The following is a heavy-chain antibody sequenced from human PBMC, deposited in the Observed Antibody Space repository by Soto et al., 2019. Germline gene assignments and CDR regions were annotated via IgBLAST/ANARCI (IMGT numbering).Heavy chain of an antibody. D-gene: IGHD6-19*01. CDR3: AKDHRPYSSPPGF. V-gene: IGHV3-30*18. J-gene: IGHJ4*02. Sequence: PGGSLRLSCAASGFTFTNFGMHWVRQAPGKGLEWVAAISYDGNDRSYADSVKGRFTISRDNSKNTVYLQVDSLRPEDTAVYYCAKDHRPYSSPPGFWGQGTPVTVSS. CDR1: GFTFTNFG. CDR2: ISYDGNDR.